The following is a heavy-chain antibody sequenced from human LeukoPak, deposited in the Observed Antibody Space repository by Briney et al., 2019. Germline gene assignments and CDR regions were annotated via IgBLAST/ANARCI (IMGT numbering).Heavy chain of an antibody. V-gene: IGHV3-9*01. D-gene: IGHD3-10*01. J-gene: IGHJ3*02. CDR1: GFTFDDYA. CDR3: AKGVRITMVRGAFDI. CDR2: ISWNSGSI. Sequence: GGSLRLSCAASGFTFDDYAMHWVRQAPGKGVEWVSGISWNSGSIGYADSVKGRFTISRDNAKNSLYLQMNSLRAEDTALYYCAKGVRITMVRGAFDIWGQGTMVTVSS.